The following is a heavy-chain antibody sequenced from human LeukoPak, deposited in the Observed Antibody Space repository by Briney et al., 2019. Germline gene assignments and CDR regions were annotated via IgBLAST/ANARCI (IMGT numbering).Heavy chain of an antibody. CDR3: ARGDRGSASVVAPRSFDI. CDR1: GFTVSSIH. J-gene: IGHJ3*02. V-gene: IGHV3-53*01. D-gene: IGHD3-22*01. Sequence: GGSLRLSCAASGFTVSSIHMVWVRQAPGKGLEWVSFTYTGGNSYYADSVKGRFIISRDISENTLYIQMNSLVAGASAMYYCARGDRGSASVVAPRSFDIWGQGPMVTVSS. CDR2: TYTGGNS.